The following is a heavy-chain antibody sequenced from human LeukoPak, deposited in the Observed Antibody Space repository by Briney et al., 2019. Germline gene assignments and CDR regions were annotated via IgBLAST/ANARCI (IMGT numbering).Heavy chain of an antibody. D-gene: IGHD5-24*01. CDR1: GGTFSSYA. Sequence: GASVKVSCNASGGTFSSYAISWVRQAPGQGLEWMGGIIPIFGTANYAQKFQGRVTITADESTSTAYMELSSLRSEDTAVYYCARARDPLLEMATIGDAFDIWGQGTMDTVSS. J-gene: IGHJ3*02. CDR3: ARARDPLLEMATIGDAFDI. V-gene: IGHV1-69*01. CDR2: IIPIFGTA.